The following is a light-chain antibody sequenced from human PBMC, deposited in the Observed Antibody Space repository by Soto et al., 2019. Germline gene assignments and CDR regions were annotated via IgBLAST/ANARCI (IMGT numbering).Light chain of an antibody. Sequence: ETVMTQSPATLSLSPGERATLSCLASQSVSSYLAWYQQKPGQAPRLLIYDASNRATGIPARFSGSGSGTDFTLTISRLEAEDFAVYYCQQYCSSPRTFGQGTKVDIK. CDR1: QSVSSY. CDR2: DAS. V-gene: IGKV3-20*01. CDR3: QQYCSSPRT. J-gene: IGKJ1*01.